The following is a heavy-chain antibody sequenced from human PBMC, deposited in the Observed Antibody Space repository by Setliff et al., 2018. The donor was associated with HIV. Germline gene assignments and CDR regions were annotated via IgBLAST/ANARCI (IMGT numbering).Heavy chain of an antibody. V-gene: IGHV1-3*01. J-gene: IGHJ4*02. CDR3: ARKPTGSPSDY. CDR2: INAADGNT. CDR1: AYTFTDYF. Sequence: ASVKVSCKASAYTFTDYFIHWVRQAPGQRLEWMGWINAADGNTKYSQKLQGRATITRDTSASTAYTELRSLRSDDTALYYCARKPTGSPSDYWGQGTLVTVSS. D-gene: IGHD2-2*01.